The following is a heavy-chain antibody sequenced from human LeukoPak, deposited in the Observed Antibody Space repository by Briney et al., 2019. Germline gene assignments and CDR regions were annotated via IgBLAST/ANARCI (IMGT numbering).Heavy chain of an antibody. CDR3: ARYSGGWPYYFDY. V-gene: IGHV4-59*08. J-gene: IGHJ4*02. CDR1: GGSISIYY. Sequence: SETLSLTCTVSGGSISIYYWSWIRQPPGKGLEWIGYISDTGSTNYNPSLKSRVAISLDTSKNEFSLQLSSVTAADTAVYFCARYSGGWPYYFDYWGQGILVTASS. CDR2: ISDTGST. D-gene: IGHD6-19*01.